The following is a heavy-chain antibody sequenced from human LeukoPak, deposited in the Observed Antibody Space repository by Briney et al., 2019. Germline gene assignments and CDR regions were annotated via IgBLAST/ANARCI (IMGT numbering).Heavy chain of an antibody. D-gene: IGHD1-14*01. CDR1: GYTFTSYA. J-gene: IGHJ6*02. V-gene: IGHV7-4-1*02. CDR3: AREPRKQPGYYYYGMDV. CDR2: INTNTGNP. Sequence: ASVKVSCKASGYTFTSYAMNWVRQAPGQGLEWMGWINTNTGNPTYAQGFTGRFVLSLDTSVSTAYLQISSLKAEDTAVCYCAREPRKQPGYYYYGMDVWGQGTTVTVSS.